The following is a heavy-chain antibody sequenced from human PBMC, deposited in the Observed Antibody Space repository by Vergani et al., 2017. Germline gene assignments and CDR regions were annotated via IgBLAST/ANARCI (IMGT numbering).Heavy chain of an antibody. J-gene: IGHJ3*02. CDR1: GYIFTGYS. CDR3: ARSNSSSWSRGAFDI. V-gene: IGHV1-2*02. CDR2: INPKSGDT. Sequence: QVQQVQSGAEVKKPGASVKVSCKTSGYIFTGYSMHWVRQAPGQGLEWMGWINPKSGDTKYAQKFQGRVTITADESTSTAYMELSSLRSEDTAVYYCARSNSSSWSRGAFDIWGQGTMVTVSS. D-gene: IGHD6-13*01.